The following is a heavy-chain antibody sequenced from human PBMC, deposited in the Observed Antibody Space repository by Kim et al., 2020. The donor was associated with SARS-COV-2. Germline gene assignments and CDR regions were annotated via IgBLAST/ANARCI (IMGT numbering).Heavy chain of an antibody. CDR1: GFTFTSSA. Sequence: SVKVSCKASGFTFTSSAVQWVRQARGQRLEWIGWIVVGSGNTNYAQKFQERVTITRDMSTSTAYMELSSLRSEDTAVYYCAAAEIEAAAGTGGLDYWGQGTLVTVSS. J-gene: IGHJ4*02. CDR3: AAAEIEAAAGTGGLDY. CDR2: IVVGSGNT. V-gene: IGHV1-58*01. D-gene: IGHD6-13*01.